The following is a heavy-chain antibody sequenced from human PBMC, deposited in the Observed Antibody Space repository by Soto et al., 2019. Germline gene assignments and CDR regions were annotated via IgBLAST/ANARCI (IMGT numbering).Heavy chain of an antibody. CDR3: ARANSYGSGSYYEQTFDY. CDR2: IWNDGSSK. Sequence: GGSLRLSCAASGFTFSTYGMHWVRQAPGKGLEWVAVIWNDGSSKYYADTVKGRFTISRDNSKNTLYLQMNSLRAEDTAVYYCARANSYGSGSYYEQTFDYWGQGTLVTVSS. D-gene: IGHD3-10*01. V-gene: IGHV3-33*01. CDR1: GFTFSTYG. J-gene: IGHJ4*02.